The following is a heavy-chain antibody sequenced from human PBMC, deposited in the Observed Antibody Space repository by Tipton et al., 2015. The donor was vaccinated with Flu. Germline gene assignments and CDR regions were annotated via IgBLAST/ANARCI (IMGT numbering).Heavy chain of an antibody. CDR3: ARRDYSNYVSDPKNWFDP. J-gene: IGHJ5*02. CDR2: IHHSGNT. CDR1: GGSISSGTYY. D-gene: IGHD4-11*01. Sequence: TLSLTCTVSGGSISSGTYYWSWIRQPPGRGLEWIGNIHHSGNTYYNPSLKSRVTISVDTSKNQFSLKLRSVTAADTAVYYCARRDYSNYVSDPKNWFDPWGQGTLVTVSS. V-gene: IGHV4-39*07.